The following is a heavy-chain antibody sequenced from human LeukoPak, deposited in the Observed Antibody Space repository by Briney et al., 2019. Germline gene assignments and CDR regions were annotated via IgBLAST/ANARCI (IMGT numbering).Heavy chain of an antibody. V-gene: IGHV2-70*11. J-gene: IGHJ4*02. CDR1: GFPFSTSAMS. Sequence: SGPALVKPTQTLTLTCTFSGFPFSTSAMSVSCIRQPPGKALEWRARIAGDDDKYYSTSLKTRLNISKNPSKEQVVLTMTNMDPVDTATYYCARTTHLTVDYWGQGILVTVSS. CDR2: IAGDDDK. CDR3: ARTTHLTVDY. D-gene: IGHD7-27*01.